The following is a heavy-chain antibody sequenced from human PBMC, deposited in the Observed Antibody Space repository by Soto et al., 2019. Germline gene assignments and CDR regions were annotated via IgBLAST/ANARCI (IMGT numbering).Heavy chain of an antibody. CDR1: GGSVGSGSYY. CDR2: VYYSGTT. CDR3: ARALHNWNFGFDP. Sequence: QMQLQESGPGLVKPSETLSLTCTVSGGSVGSGSYYWSWIRQPPGKGLEWIGYVYYSGTTNYNPSLKSRVTISVDTSKNQFSLKVRSVTAADTAVYYCARALHNWNFGFDPWGQGTLVTVSS. D-gene: IGHD1-7*01. J-gene: IGHJ5*02. V-gene: IGHV4-61*01.